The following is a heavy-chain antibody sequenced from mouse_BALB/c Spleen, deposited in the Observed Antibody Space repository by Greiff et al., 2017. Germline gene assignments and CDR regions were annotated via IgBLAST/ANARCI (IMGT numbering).Heavy chain of an antibody. CDR1: GFNIKDYY. J-gene: IGHJ3*01. Sequence: EVQLQQSGAELVRPGALVKLSCKASGFNIKDYYMHWVKQRPEQGLEWIGWIDPENGNTIYDPKFQGKASITADTSSNTAYLQLSSLTSEDTAVYYCARTFYGNPFAYWGQGTLVTVSA. CDR3: ARTFYGNPFAY. V-gene: IGHV14-1*02. D-gene: IGHD2-1*01. CDR2: IDPENGNT.